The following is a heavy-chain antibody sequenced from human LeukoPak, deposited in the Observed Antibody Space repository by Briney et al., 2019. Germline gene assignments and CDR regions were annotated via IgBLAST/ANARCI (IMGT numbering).Heavy chain of an antibody. V-gene: IGHV4-4*02. CDR1: GDSITSYVW. J-gene: IGHJ5*02. CDR3: ARVISSAWRQMDL. D-gene: IGHD3-22*01. CDR2: IRLTGIT. Sequence: PSGTLSLTCSVSGDSITSYVWWSWVRQPPGKGLEWIGEIRLTGITNYNPSLKSRVTMSIDKSKNQLSLNLRSVTAADTAVYYCARVISSAWRQMDLWGQGTLVTVSS.